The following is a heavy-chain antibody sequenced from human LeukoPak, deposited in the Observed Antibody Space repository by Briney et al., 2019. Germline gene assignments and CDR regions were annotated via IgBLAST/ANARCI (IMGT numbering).Heavy chain of an antibody. Sequence: PGGSLRLSCAASGFTFSSYWMSWVRQAPGKGLEGVANIKQDGSEKYYVDSVKGRFTISRDNAKNSLYLQMNSLRAEDTAVYYCARDRRKNYFDYWGQGTLVTVSS. J-gene: IGHJ4*02. V-gene: IGHV3-7*01. CDR2: IKQDGSEK. CDR3: ARDRRKNYFDY. CDR1: GFTFSSYW.